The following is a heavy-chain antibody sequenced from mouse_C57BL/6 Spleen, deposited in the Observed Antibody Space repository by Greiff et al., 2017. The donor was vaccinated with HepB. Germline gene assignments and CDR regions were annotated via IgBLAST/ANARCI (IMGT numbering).Heavy chain of an antibody. D-gene: IGHD2-1*01. J-gene: IGHJ2*01. V-gene: IGHV1-78*01. CDR3: SRRRTPGNFYFDY. CDR2: IYPRDGST. CDR1: GYTFTDHT. Sequence: VQLQQSDAELVKPGASVKISCKVSGYTFTDHTIHWMKQRPEQGLEWIGYIYPRDGSTKYNEKFKGKATLTADKSSSTAYMQLNSLTSEDSAVYFCSRRRTPGNFYFDYWGQGTTLTVSS.